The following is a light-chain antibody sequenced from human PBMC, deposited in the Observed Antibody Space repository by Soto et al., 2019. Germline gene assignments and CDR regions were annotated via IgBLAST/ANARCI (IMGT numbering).Light chain of an antibody. CDR1: QSVSSF. Sequence: EIVMTQSPVTLSVSPGERATLSCRASQSVSSFLAWYQQKPGQAPRLLIYGASTRATGIPARFSGSGSGTEFTLIISSVQAGDFAIYFCQQYTDWPPTFGGGTKVES. CDR3: QQYTDWPPT. CDR2: GAS. V-gene: IGKV3-15*01. J-gene: IGKJ4*01.